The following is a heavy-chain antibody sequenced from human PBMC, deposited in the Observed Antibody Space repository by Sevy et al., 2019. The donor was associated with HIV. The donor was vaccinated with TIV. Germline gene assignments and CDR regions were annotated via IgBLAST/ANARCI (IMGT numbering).Heavy chain of an antibody. D-gene: IGHD3-10*01. CDR3: AKDPTLYASGSYQDY. J-gene: IGHJ4*02. CDR2: ISYDGSTK. Sequence: GGSLRLSCAASGFTFSRYGMHWVRQAPGKGLEWVALISYDGSTKYYAESVKGRFTISRDNSKITLYLQMSSLRAEDTAVFYCAKDPTLYASGSYQDYWGQGTLVTVSS. V-gene: IGHV3-30*18. CDR1: GFTFSRYG.